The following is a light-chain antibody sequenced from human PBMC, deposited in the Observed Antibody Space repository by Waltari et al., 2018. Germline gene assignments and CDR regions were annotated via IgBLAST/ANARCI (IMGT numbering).Light chain of an antibody. Sequence: QSVLTQPHSASGTPGQRVTIPCSGSSSNIGANAVNWYQHLPGTAPKLLILSNNQRPSGVPDRFSGSKSGTSASLAISGLQSEDESDYYCASWDDIPNGPVFGGGTKLTVL. CDR3: ASWDDIPNGPV. J-gene: IGLJ3*02. CDR1: SSNIGANA. V-gene: IGLV1-44*01. CDR2: SNN.